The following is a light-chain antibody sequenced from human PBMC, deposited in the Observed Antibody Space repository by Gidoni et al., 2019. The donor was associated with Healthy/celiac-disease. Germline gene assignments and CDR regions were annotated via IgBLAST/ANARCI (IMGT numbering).Light chain of an antibody. J-gene: IGKJ2*04. CDR3: QQRSNWPLMCS. Sequence: EMVLTQSPATLSLSPGERATLSCRASQSVSSYLAWYQQKPGQAPRLLIYDASNRATGIPARFSGSGSGTDFTLTISSLEPEDFAVYYCQQRSNWPLMCSFGQGTKLELK. CDR1: QSVSSY. CDR2: DAS. V-gene: IGKV3-11*01.